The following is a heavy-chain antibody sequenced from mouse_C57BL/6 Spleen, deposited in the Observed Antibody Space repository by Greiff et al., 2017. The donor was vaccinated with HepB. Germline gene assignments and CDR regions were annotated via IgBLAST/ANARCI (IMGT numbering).Heavy chain of an antibody. V-gene: IGHV1-50*01. D-gene: IGHD2-1*01. Sequence: QVQLQQPGAELVKPGASVKLSCKASGYTFTSYWMQWVKQRPGQGLEWIGEIDPSDSYTNYNQKFKGKAKLTVDTSSSTAYMQPSSLTSENSAVYYCARSYYGNYLDYWGQGTTLTVSS. CDR2: IDPSDSYT. J-gene: IGHJ2*01. CDR3: ARSYYGNYLDY. CDR1: GYTFTSYW.